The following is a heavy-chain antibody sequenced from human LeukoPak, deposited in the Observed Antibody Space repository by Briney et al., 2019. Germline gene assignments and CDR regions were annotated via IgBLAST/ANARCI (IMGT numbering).Heavy chain of an antibody. J-gene: IGHJ4*02. D-gene: IGHD3-3*01. V-gene: IGHV3-7*01. CDR2: INQDGSEK. CDR3: QRDPPLGDDLWIPDS. Sequence: PGESLRLSCAASGFPFSTYWMSWVRQAPGKGLEWVANINQDGSEKYYVDSVKGRFTISRDNAKNSVYLQMNSLRVEDTALYYCQRDPPLGDDLWIPDSWGQGTLVTVSS. CDR1: GFPFSTYW.